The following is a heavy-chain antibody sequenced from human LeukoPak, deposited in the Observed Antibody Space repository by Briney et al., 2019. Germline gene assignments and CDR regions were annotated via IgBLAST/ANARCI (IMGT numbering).Heavy chain of an antibody. CDR2: IYYSGST. V-gene: IGHV4-30-4*08. J-gene: IGHJ4*02. D-gene: IGHD3-16*02. Sequence: SETLSLTCTVSGGSVSGYYWTWIRQHPGKGLEWIGYIYYSGSTYYSPSLKSRVTISVDTSKNQFSLKLSSVTAADTAVYYCASFYQAYYFDYWGQGTLVTVSS. CDR1: GGSVSGYY. CDR3: ASFYQAYYFDY.